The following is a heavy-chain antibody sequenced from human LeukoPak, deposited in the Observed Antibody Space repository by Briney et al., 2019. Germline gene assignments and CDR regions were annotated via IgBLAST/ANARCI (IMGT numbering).Heavy chain of an antibody. CDR3: AKGPKPPHVDYFDY. CDR2: ISYDGSNK. Sequence: PGGSLRLSCAASGFTFSSYGMHWVRQAPGKGLEWVAVISYDGSNKYYADSVKGRFTISRDNSKNTLYLQMNSLRAEDTAVYYCAKGPKPPHVDYFDYWGQGTLVTVSS. CDR1: GFTFSSYG. D-gene: IGHD5-12*01. V-gene: IGHV3-30*18. J-gene: IGHJ4*02.